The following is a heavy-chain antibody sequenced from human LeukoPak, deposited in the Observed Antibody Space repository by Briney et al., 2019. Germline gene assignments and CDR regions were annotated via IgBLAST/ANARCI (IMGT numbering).Heavy chain of an antibody. J-gene: IGHJ4*02. D-gene: IGHD2/OR15-2a*01. CDR1: GASISISSDY. V-gene: IGHV4-39*01. CDR3: ARRLSTRSYYLDD. Sequence: SETLSLTCTVSGASISISSDYWVWLPQPPGKGLEWIGDIYYSGTTNYNPSLKSRVTMSVDTSKNQFSLKLNSATAADTAVYYCARRLSTRSYYLDDWGQGTLVTVSS. CDR2: IYYSGTT.